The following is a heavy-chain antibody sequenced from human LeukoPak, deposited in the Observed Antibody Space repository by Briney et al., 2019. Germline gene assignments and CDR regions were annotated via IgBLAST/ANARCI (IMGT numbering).Heavy chain of an antibody. CDR3: ARRLLGELSLDASDI. CDR1: GGTFSSYA. V-gene: IGHV1-69*13. Sequence: GASVKVSCKASGGTFSSYAISWVRQAPGQGLEWMGGIIPIFGTANYAQKFQGRVTITADESTSTAYMELSSLRSEDTAVYYCARRLLGELSLDASDIWGQGTMVTVSS. CDR2: IIPIFGTA. D-gene: IGHD3-16*02. J-gene: IGHJ3*02.